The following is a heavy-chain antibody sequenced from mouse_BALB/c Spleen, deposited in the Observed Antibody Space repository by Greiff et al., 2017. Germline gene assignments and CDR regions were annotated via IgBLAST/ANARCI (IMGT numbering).Heavy chain of an antibody. CDR3: ARATATSYY. V-gene: IGHV1-69*01. J-gene: IGHJ2*01. D-gene: IGHD1-2*01. CDR1: GYTFTDYW. Sequence: VQLQQPGAELVMPGASVKMSCKASGYTFTDYWMHWVKQRPGQGLEWIGAIDTSDSYTSYNQKFKGKATLTVDESSSTAYMQLSSLTSEDSAVYYCARATATSYYWGQGTTLTVSS. CDR2: IDTSDSYT.